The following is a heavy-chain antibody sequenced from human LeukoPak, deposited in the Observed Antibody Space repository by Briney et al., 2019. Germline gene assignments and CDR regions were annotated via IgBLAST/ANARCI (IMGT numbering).Heavy chain of an antibody. CDR3: AKFTMVRGVIED. Sequence: GGSLRLSCAASGFTFSSYGMHWVRQAPCKGLEWVAFIRYDGSNKYYADSVKGRFTISRDNSKNTLYLQMNSLRAEDTAVYYCAKFTMVRGVIEDWGQGTLVTVSS. D-gene: IGHD3-10*01. J-gene: IGHJ4*02. CDR2: IRYDGSNK. CDR1: GFTFSSYG. V-gene: IGHV3-30*02.